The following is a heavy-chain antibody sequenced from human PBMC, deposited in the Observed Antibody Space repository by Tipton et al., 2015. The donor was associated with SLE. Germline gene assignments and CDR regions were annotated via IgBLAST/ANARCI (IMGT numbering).Heavy chain of an antibody. CDR3: ARQRLRLLSPLDS. J-gene: IGHJ6*02. D-gene: IGHD3-16*01. CDR2: VCNSGSA. V-gene: IGHV4-59*08. Sequence: TLSLTCTVSGASVSSFCWNWIRQSPGKGLEWIGCVCNSGSANYDPSLKSRGTISVDTSRNHFSLEQTSVTAADTAVYYCARQRLRLLSPLDSWGQGTTVTVSS. CDR1: GASVSSFC.